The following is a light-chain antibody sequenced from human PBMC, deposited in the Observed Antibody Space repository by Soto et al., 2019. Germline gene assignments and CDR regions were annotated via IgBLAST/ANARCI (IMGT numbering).Light chain of an antibody. V-gene: IGLV3-1*01. Sequence: SYELTQPPSVCVSPGQTASITCSADKLGDKYACWYQQKPGQSPVLVIYQDSKRPSGIPERFSGSNSGNTATLTISGTQAMDEADYYCQAWDSSTASVFGTGT. CDR2: QDS. CDR3: QAWDSSTASV. CDR1: KLGDKY. J-gene: IGLJ1*01.